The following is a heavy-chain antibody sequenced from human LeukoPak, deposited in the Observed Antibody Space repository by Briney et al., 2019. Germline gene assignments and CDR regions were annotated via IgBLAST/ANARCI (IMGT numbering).Heavy chain of an antibody. CDR3: ARDPGSSWYTGWDY. CDR2: INHSGST. V-gene: IGHV4-34*01. CDR1: GGSFSGYY. D-gene: IGHD6-13*01. Sequence: PSETLSLTCAVYGGSFSGYYWSWIRQPPGKGLEWIGEINHSGSTNYSPSLKSRVTISVDTSKNQFSLKLSSVTAADTAVYYCARDPGSSWYTGWDYWGQGTLVTVSS. J-gene: IGHJ4*02.